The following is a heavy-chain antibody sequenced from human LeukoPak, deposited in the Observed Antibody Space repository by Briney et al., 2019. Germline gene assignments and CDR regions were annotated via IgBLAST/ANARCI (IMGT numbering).Heavy chain of an antibody. Sequence: ASVKISCKVSGYTFTDYYMHWVQQAPGKGLEWMGLVDPEDGETIYAEKFQGRVTITADTSTDTAYMELSSLRSEDTAVYYCARGTISGARSFDPWGQGTLVTVSS. CDR3: ARGTISGARSFDP. J-gene: IGHJ5*02. D-gene: IGHD3-3*01. CDR1: GYTFTDYY. V-gene: IGHV1-69-2*01. CDR2: VDPEDGET.